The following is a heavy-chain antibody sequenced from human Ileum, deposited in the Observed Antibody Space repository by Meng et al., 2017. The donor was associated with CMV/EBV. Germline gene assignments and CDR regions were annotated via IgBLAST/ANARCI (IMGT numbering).Heavy chain of an antibody. J-gene: IGHJ4*02. D-gene: IGHD6-19*01. CDR3: ARVRGGWWFDF. CDR1: GYPFATYA. Sequence: SCRTSGYPFATYAIHWVRQAPGQRLEWMAWINLGNDNIKYSQRFQGRVTITKDMSASTAYMELSSLTSEDTAVYYCARVRGGWWFDFWGQGTLVTVSS. CDR2: INLGNDNI. V-gene: IGHV1-3*01.